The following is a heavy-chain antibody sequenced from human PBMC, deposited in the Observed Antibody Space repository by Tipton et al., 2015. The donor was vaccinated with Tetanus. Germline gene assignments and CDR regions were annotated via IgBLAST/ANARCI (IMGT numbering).Heavy chain of an antibody. D-gene: IGHD2-15*01. J-gene: IGHJ4*02. Sequence: TLSLTCTVSGISVSTSDYYWTWVRQPPGKELEWIGYIYYSGSTTYNPSLQSRVSMSLDTSKNQFSLRLNSLTAADSALYYCARGSDAAKIHFWGQGTLVTVSS. CDR2: IYYSGST. CDR3: ARGSDAAKIHF. V-gene: IGHV4-61*08. CDR1: GISVSTSDYY.